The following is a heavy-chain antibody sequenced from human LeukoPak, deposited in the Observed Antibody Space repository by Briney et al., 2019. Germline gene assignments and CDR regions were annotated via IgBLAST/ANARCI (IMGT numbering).Heavy chain of an antibody. Sequence: PGGSLRLSCAASGFTFSKNAMSWVRQAPGKGLEWVSSLSGSGADTYYADSVKGRFTISRDNAKNTAYLQMNSLRAEDTAVYYCAKDPSGSRYFDYWGQGTLVTVS. J-gene: IGHJ4*02. CDR2: LSGSGADT. V-gene: IGHV3-23*01. CDR3: AKDPSGSRYFDY. D-gene: IGHD3-10*01. CDR1: GFTFSKNA.